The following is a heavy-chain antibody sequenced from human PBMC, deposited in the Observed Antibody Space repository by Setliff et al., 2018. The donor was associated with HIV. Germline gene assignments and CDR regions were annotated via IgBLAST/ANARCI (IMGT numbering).Heavy chain of an antibody. CDR2: IWPDDSDT. V-gene: IGHV5-51*01. CDR3: ARLSKYYDFWTPDS. D-gene: IGHD3-3*01. Sequence: GESLKISCKASGHSFTNHWVGWVRQMPANGLERMGLIWPDDSDTIYSPSFQGQVTMSADKSISTAYLQWSSLKAPDTAMYYCARLSKYYDFWTPDSWGQGTLVTVSS. CDR1: GHSFTNHW. J-gene: IGHJ4*02.